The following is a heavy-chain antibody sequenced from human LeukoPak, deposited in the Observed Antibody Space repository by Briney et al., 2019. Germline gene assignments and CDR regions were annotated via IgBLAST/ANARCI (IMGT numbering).Heavy chain of an antibody. CDR2: IWYDGSNK. CDR3: ARDFSDIVVVVAASKLGYMDV. D-gene: IGHD2-15*01. V-gene: IGHV3-33*01. J-gene: IGHJ6*03. Sequence: GGSLRLSCAASGFTFSSYGMHWVRQAPGKGLEWVAVIWYDGSNKYYADVVKGRFTISRDNSKNTLYLQMNSLRAEDTAVYYCARDFSDIVVVVAASKLGYMDVWGKGTTVTVSS. CDR1: GFTFSSYG.